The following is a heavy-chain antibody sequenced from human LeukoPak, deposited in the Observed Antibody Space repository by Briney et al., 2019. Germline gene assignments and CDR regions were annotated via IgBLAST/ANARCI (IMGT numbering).Heavy chain of an antibody. V-gene: IGHV3-9*01. CDR2: INWNSAST. J-gene: IGHJ5*02. CDR3: VKDRRNPYRPEGPFDP. D-gene: IGHD1-14*01. Sequence: GGSLRLSCAASGFTFEDYAMHWVRQAPGKGLEWVSGINWNSASTGYADSVKGRFTISRDNVMNSLYLQMNSLRPEDTALYYCVKDRRNPYRPEGPFDPWGQGTLVTVSS. CDR1: GFTFEDYA.